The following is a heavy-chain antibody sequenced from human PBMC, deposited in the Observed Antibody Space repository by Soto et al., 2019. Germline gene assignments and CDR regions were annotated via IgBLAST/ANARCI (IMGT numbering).Heavy chain of an antibody. J-gene: IGHJ4*02. Sequence: SETLSLTCTVSGGSINNHYWSWIRQPPGKGLESIGYIDYTGATNYSPSLASRVTISVDTSKNQFSLKLTSLTAADTAIYYCARANWYFDYWGQGTLVTVSS. V-gene: IGHV4-59*11. CDR2: IDYTGAT. CDR3: ARANWYFDY. CDR1: GGSINNHY. D-gene: IGHD7-27*01.